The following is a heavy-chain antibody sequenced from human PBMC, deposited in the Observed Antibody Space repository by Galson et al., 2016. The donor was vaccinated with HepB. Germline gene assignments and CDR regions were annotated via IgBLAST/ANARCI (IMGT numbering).Heavy chain of an antibody. Sequence: SLRLSCAASGFRFGSYGMHWVRQAPGKGLEWVAYIPLDGSNKDYRDSVKGRVTITRDNSKNTVYLQMNNLRAEDTAVYYCAKDPYCGSHRVYGMDVWGHGTTVTVSS. J-gene: IGHJ6*02. V-gene: IGHV3-30*02. CDR2: IPLDGSNK. CDR3: AKDPYCGSHRVYGMDV. D-gene: IGHD6-6*01. CDR1: GFRFGSYG.